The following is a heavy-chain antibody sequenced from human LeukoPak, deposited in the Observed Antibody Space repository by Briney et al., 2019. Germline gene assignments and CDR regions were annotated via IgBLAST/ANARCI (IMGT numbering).Heavy chain of an antibody. CDR1: GFNFHEYA. CDR2: VLSNSDHV. V-gene: IGHV3-9*01. Sequence: GGSLRLSCTASGFNFHEYAFHWVRQVPGKGLEWVSGVLSNSDHVGYADSVKGRFTISRDNAKNSLYLQMNSLRAEDTALYYCAKASSSGWYDSYYFDYWGQGTLVTVSS. D-gene: IGHD6-19*01. CDR3: AKASSSGWYDSYYFDY. J-gene: IGHJ4*02.